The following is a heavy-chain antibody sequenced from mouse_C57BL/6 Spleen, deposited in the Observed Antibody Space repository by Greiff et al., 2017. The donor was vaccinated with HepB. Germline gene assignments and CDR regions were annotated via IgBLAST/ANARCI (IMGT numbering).Heavy chain of an antibody. V-gene: IGHV1-64*01. Sequence: QVHVKQPGAELVKPGASVKLSCKASGYTFTSYWMHWVKQRPGQGLEWIGMIHPNSGSTNYNEKFKSKATLTVDKSSSTAYMQLSSLTSEDSAVYYCASNLGENYFDYWGQGTTLTVSS. CDR1: GYTFTSYW. J-gene: IGHJ2*01. D-gene: IGHD3-3*01. CDR2: IHPNSGST. CDR3: ASNLGENYFDY.